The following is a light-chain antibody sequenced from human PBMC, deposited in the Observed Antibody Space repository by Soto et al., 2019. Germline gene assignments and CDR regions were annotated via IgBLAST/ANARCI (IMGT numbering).Light chain of an antibody. Sequence: EIVLTQSPGTLSLSPGERATLSCRASQSVSSSYLAWYQQKSGQAPRLLIYGASNRATGIPDRFSGSGSGTDFTLTISRLEPEDFAVYYCQQYGGSSWTFGQGTKVEIK. CDR3: QQYGGSSWT. CDR1: QSVSSSY. CDR2: GAS. V-gene: IGKV3-20*01. J-gene: IGKJ1*01.